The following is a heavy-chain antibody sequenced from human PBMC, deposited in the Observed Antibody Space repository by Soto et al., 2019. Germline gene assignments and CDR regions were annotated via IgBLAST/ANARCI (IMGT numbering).Heavy chain of an antibody. D-gene: IGHD6-13*01. J-gene: IGHJ4*02. CDR3: AKERLYSSSFDY. CDR2: ILHDGSNK. V-gene: IGHV3-30*18. CDR1: GFTFSSYG. Sequence: GGSMRLSCAASGFTFSSYGMHWVRQAPGKGLEWVAAILHDGSNKYYADSVKGRFTISRDNSKNTLYLQMNSLRAEDTAVYYCAKERLYSSSFDYWGQGTLVTVSS.